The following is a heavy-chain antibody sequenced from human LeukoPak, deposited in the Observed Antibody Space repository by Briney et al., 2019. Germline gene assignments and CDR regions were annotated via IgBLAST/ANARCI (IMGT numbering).Heavy chain of an antibody. V-gene: IGHV3-33*01. Sequence: GSLRLSCATAGFTFRNYGMHWVRQAPGKGLEWVAIIYYDGSNQYYADSVKGRFTISRDNSKNPLYLQLNSLRAEDTAMYYCARDRGQSYFDYWGQGPLVTVSS. CDR2: IYYDGSNQ. J-gene: IGHJ4*02. CDR3: ARDRGQSYFDY. D-gene: IGHD3-10*01. CDR1: GFTFRNYG.